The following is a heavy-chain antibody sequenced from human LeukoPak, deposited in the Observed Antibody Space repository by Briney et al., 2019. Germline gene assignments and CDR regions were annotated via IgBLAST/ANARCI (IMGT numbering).Heavy chain of an antibody. V-gene: IGHV3-23*01. CDR1: GFTFRNCG. Sequence: GGSLRLSCVASGFTFRNCGMTWVRQAPGKGLEWVSTISGSDDGTYYADSVRDRFTISRDNSKNTLYLQMKALRDEDTATYYCAKRGPIYSSTPGNYFDYWGQGTLVTVSS. CDR3: AKRGPIYSSTPGNYFDY. D-gene: IGHD3-10*01. CDR2: ISGSDDGT. J-gene: IGHJ4*02.